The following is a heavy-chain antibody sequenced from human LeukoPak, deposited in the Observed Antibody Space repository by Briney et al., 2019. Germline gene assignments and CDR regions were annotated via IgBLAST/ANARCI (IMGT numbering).Heavy chain of an antibody. CDR1: GYSISSGYY. CDR2: IYTSGST. CDR3: ARDRDHYGSNWFDP. Sequence: SETLSLTCTVSGYSISSGYYWSWIRQPAGKGLEWIGRIYTSGSTNYNPSLKSRVTMSVDTSKNQFSLKLSSVTAADTAVYYCARDRDHYGSNWFDPWGQGTLVTVSS. D-gene: IGHD3-10*01. J-gene: IGHJ5*02. V-gene: IGHV4-4*07.